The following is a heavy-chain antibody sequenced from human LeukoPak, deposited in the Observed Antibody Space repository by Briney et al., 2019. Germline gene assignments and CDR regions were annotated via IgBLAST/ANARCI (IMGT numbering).Heavy chain of an antibody. Sequence: PGGSLRLSCAASGFTFSSYWMSWVRQAPGKGLEWVANVKQDGSEKNYVDSVKGRFTISRDNARNSQYLQMNSLRAEDTAVYYCARHSLNSYGFDYWGQGTLVTVSS. CDR1: GFTFSSYW. J-gene: IGHJ4*02. V-gene: IGHV3-7*01. CDR3: ARHSLNSYGFDY. CDR2: VKQDGSEK. D-gene: IGHD3-9*01.